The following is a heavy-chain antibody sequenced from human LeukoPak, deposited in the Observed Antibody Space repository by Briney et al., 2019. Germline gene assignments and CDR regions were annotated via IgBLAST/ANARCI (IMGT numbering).Heavy chain of an antibody. CDR3: ARNPLYGYKGYFYYYMDV. CDR2: ISSSTTNI. Sequence: GGSLRLSCAASGFTFSTYSMNWVRQAPGKGLEWVSYISSSTTNIYYADPVKGRFTISRDNAKNSLYLQMNSLRAEDTAVYYCARNPLYGYKGYFYYYMDVWGKGTTVTVSS. D-gene: IGHD5/OR15-5a*01. CDR1: GFTFSTYS. V-gene: IGHV3-48*01. J-gene: IGHJ6*03.